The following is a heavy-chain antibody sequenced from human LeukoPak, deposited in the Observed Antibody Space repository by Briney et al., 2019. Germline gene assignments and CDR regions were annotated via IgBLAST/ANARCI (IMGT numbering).Heavy chain of an antibody. J-gene: IGHJ4*02. CDR1: GFTFSNYY. Sequence: PGGSLRLSCVVSGFTFSNYYMSWVRQAPGTGLEWVSIIYSGRTTYYADSVKGRFTISSDNSKNTLYLQMNSLRAEDTAVYYCAGGLSGSSGTNFDFWGQGTLVTVSS. CDR3: AGGLSGSSGTNFDF. D-gene: IGHD6-25*01. CDR2: IYSGRTT. V-gene: IGHV3-53*01.